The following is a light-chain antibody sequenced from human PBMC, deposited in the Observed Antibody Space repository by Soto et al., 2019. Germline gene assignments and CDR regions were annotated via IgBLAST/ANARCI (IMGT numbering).Light chain of an antibody. CDR3: QQSFFIPRT. J-gene: IGKJ2*01. CDR2: GAS. Sequence: DVHMTQSPCSLSASVGDRVTITCRASQNVWTYLNWYQHKPGKAPTLLIYGASDLESGVPARFSGTGSGTDFTLTISSLQSEDFATYYCQQSFFIPRTFGQGTK. V-gene: IGKV1-39*01. CDR1: QNVWTY.